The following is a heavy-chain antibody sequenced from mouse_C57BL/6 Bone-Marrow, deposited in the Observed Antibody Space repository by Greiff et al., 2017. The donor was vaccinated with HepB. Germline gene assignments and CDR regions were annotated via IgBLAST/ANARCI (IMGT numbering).Heavy chain of an antibody. CDR3: ARDAIRAYAMDY. Sequence: EVHLVESGGGLVQSGRSLRLSCATSGFTFSDFYMEWVRQAPGKGLEWIAARRNKANDYTTEYSASVKGRFIVSRDTSQSILYLQMNALRAEDTAIYYCARDAIRAYAMDYWGQGTSVTVSS. V-gene: IGHV7-1*01. CDR1: GFTFSDFY. CDR2: RRNKANDYTT. J-gene: IGHJ4*01.